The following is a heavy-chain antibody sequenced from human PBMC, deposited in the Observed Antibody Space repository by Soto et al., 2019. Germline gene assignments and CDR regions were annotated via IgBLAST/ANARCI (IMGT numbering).Heavy chain of an antibody. J-gene: IGHJ6*02. CDR1: GFTFSSYA. Sequence: QVQLVESGGGVVQPGRSLRLSCAASGFTFSSYAMHWVRQAPGKGLEWVAVISYDGSKKYYADSVKGRFTISRDNSKNTLYLQMNSLRAEDTAVYYCARDRVLLQLRLEVMDVWGQGTTVTVSS. D-gene: IGHD5-18*01. V-gene: IGHV3-30-3*01. CDR3: ARDRVLLQLRLEVMDV. CDR2: ISYDGSKK.